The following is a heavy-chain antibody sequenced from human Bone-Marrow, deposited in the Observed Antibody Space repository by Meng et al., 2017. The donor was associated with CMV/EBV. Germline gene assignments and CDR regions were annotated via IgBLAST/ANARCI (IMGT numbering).Heavy chain of an antibody. Sequence: SVKVSCKAPGGTFSSYTISWVRQAPGQGLEWMGRIIPILGIANYAQKFQGRVTITADKSTSTAYMELSSLRSEDTAVYYCASSGYSSSWYEVYYYGMDVWGQGTTVTVSS. D-gene: IGHD6-13*01. CDR3: ASSGYSSSWYEVYYYGMDV. CDR1: GGTFSSYT. V-gene: IGHV1-69*02. CDR2: IIPILGIA. J-gene: IGHJ6*02.